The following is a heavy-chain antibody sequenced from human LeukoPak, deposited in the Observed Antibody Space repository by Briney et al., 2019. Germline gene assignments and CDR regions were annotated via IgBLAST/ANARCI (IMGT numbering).Heavy chain of an antibody. CDR1: GFIFSDYY. CDR3: AGGRSSSWYYFDY. D-gene: IGHD6-13*01. CDR2: TKNKANSYTT. Sequence: GGSLRLSRAASGFIFSDYYMDWVRQPRGKGVEWVGRTKNKANSYTTGHAASVKGRFTISRDDSKNSLYLQMNSLKTEDTAVYYCAGGRSSSWYYFDYWGQGTLVTVSS. J-gene: IGHJ4*02. V-gene: IGHV3-72*01.